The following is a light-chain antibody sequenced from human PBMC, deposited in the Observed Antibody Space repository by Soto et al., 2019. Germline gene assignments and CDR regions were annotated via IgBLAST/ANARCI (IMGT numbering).Light chain of an antibody. CDR1: QPINTY. J-gene: IGKJ2*01. CDR2: DAS. CDR3: HHRTNWPPEDT. V-gene: IGKV3-11*01. Sequence: EVLLTQSPATLSFTPGESATLSCRASQPINTYLGWYQQKSGQSPRLLIYDASNRAADIPARFSARGFGTDFNLTISSLKPEDVGTYYCHHRTNWPPEDTFGQGTKLEI.